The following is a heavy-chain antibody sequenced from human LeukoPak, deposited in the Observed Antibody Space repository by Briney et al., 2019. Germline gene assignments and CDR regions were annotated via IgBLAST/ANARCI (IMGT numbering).Heavy chain of an antibody. V-gene: IGHV4-38-2*02. D-gene: IGHD3-3*01. CDR1: GYSISSGYY. Sequence: SETLSLTCTVSGYSISSGYYWGWIRPPPGKGLEWIGSIYHSGSTYYNPSLKSRVTISVDTSKNQFSLKLSSVTAADTAVYYCARTYYDFWSGPGGSYYFDYWGQGTLVTVSS. CDR3: ARTYYDFWSGPGGSYYFDY. J-gene: IGHJ4*02. CDR2: IYHSGST.